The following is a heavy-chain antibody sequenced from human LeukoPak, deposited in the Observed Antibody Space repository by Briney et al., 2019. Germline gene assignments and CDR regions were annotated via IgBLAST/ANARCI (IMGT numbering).Heavy chain of an antibody. Sequence: PGSSVKVSCKASGYTFTDYFMHWVRQAPGQGLEWMGWINPNSGGTNYAQKFQGRVTMTRDTSISTAYMELTRLRSDDTAVYYCARGSNGVCSNDYWGQGTLVTVSS. D-gene: IGHD2-8*01. CDR1: GYTFTDYF. V-gene: IGHV1-2*02. CDR3: ARGSNGVCSNDY. CDR2: INPNSGGT. J-gene: IGHJ4*02.